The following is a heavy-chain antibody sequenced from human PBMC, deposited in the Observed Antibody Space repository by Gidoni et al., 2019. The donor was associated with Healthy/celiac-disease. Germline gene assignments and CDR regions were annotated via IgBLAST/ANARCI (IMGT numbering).Heavy chain of an antibody. V-gene: IGHV4-39*01. CDR1: GGFISSSSYY. D-gene: IGHD3-3*01. CDR2: SYYSGST. Sequence: QLQLQESGPGLVKPSATLSLPCTVSGGFISSSSYYWVWIRQTPGKGLEWIGSSYYSGSTYFNPSLKSRVTISVDTSKNQFSLKLSSVTAADTAVYYCARHGHYDFWSGYYYQAAASFDYWGQGTLVTVSS. J-gene: IGHJ4*02. CDR3: ARHGHYDFWSGYYYQAAASFDY.